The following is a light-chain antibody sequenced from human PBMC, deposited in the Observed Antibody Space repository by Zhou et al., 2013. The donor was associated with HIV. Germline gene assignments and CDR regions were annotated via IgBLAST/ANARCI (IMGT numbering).Light chain of an antibody. V-gene: IGKV1-27*01. Sequence: DIQMTQSPSSLSASVGDRVSIACRASQGIRNYLAWYQQKPGKRPQLLIFAASTLQSGVPSRFSGSGSGTQFTLTINDLQSEDVATYYCQNYDTAPCSFGQGTKLEIK. CDR2: AAS. CDR3: QNYDTAPCS. J-gene: IGKJ2*04. CDR1: QGIRNY.